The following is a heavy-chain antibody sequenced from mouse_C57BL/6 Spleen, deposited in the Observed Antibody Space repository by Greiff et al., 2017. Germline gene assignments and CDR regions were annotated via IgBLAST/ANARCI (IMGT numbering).Heavy chain of an antibody. CDR3: ARAYYGNYWDV. Sequence: EVHLVESEGGLVQPGSSMKLSCTASGFTFSDYYMAWVRQVPEKGLEWVANINYDGSSTYYLDSLKSRFIISRDNAKNILYLQMSSLKSEDTATYYCARAYYGNYWDVWGTGTTVTVSS. D-gene: IGHD2-10*01. CDR2: INYDGSST. CDR1: GFTFSDYY. V-gene: IGHV5-16*01. J-gene: IGHJ1*03.